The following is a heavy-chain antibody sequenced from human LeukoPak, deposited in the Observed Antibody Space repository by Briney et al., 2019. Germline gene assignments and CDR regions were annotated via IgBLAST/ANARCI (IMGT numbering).Heavy chain of an antibody. CDR2: IYYSGST. CDR3: ARGHPNYYVSFDI. CDR1: GGSISSGDYY. Sequence: SQTLSLTCTVSGGSISSGDYYWSWIRQPPGKGLEWIGYIYYSGSTYYNPSLKSRVTISVDTSKNQFSLKLSSVTAADTAVYYCARGHPNYYVSFDIWGQGTMVTVSS. V-gene: IGHV4-30-4*08. D-gene: IGHD3-22*01. J-gene: IGHJ3*02.